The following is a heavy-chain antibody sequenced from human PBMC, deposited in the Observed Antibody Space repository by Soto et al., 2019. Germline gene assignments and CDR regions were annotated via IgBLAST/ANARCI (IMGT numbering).Heavy chain of an antibody. CDR2: INQDGSVK. CDR1: GFDLRNYW. D-gene: IGHD6-6*01. V-gene: IGHV3-7*03. CDR3: ARIGYSSSSLDY. J-gene: IGHJ4*02. Sequence: GGSLSPPCAPSGFDLRNYWMTWVRQAPGKGLQWVANINQDGSVKYFVDSLKGRFTMSRDNARDSLYLQMSSLRAEDTAVYHCARIGYSSSSLDYWGQGALVTVSS.